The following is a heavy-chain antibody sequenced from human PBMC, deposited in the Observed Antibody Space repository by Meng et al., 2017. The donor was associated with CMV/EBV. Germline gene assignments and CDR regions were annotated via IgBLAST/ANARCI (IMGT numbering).Heavy chain of an antibody. V-gene: IGHV1-46*01. CDR2: INPRGDIT. J-gene: IGHJ4*02. CDR3: AREKGDTNYFDS. CDR1: GYTFSHYY. D-gene: IGHD1-26*01. Sequence: SCKASGYTFSHYYAHWVLQAPGQGLEWMGVINPRGDITTYAKKFQGRVTMTRDTSANTVHMDLSSLGSEDTAVYYCAREKGDTNYFDSWGQETLVTVSS.